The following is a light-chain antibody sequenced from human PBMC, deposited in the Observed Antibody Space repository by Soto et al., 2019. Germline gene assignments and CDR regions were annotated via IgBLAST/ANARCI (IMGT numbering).Light chain of an antibody. Sequence: QSVLTQPPSASGTPGQRVTLSCSGSSSNIGSNTVNWYQQLPGTAPKLLIDSNNQRPSGVPDRLSGSKSGTSASLATSGLQSEEEADYYCAAWDDSLNGPNWVFGGGTKLTVL. J-gene: IGLJ3*02. CDR2: SNN. V-gene: IGLV1-44*01. CDR1: SSNIGSNT. CDR3: AAWDDSLNGPNWV.